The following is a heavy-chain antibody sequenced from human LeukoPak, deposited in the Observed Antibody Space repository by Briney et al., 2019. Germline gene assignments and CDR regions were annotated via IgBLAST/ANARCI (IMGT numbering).Heavy chain of an antibody. Sequence: SETLSLTCAVYGGSFSGYYWSWIRQPPGKGLEWIGEINHSGSTNYNPSLKSRVTISVDTSKNQFSLKLSSVTAADTAVYYCARGGPRGYSGYVRTNWFDPWGQGTLVTVSS. J-gene: IGHJ5*02. V-gene: IGHV4-34*01. CDR3: ARGGPRGYSGYVRTNWFDP. CDR1: GGSFSGYY. D-gene: IGHD5-12*01. CDR2: INHSGST.